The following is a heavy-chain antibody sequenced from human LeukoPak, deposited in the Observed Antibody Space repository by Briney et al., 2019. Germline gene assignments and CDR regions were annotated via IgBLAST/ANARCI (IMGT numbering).Heavy chain of an antibody. CDR2: ISTYNGNT. CDR1: GYTFTSNG. V-gene: IGHV1-18*01. Sequence: GASVKASCKTSGYTFTSNGISWVRQAPGQGLEWMGWISTYNGNTNYAQKLQGRVTMTTDTSTTTAYMELRSLTSDDTAVYYCARVYCDSGSYWADYWGQGTLVSVSS. D-gene: IGHD3-10*01. CDR3: ARVYCDSGSYWADY. J-gene: IGHJ4*02.